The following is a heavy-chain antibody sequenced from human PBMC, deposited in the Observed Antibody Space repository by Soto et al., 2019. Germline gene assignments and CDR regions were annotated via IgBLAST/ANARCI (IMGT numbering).Heavy chain of an antibody. V-gene: IGHV3-7*05. CDR1: GFTFSSYW. CDR3: AREPLYYDFWSGEFDI. CDR2: IKQDGSEK. J-gene: IGHJ3*02. Sequence: GGSLRLSCAASGFTFSSYWMSWVRQAPGKGLEWVANIKQDGSEKYYVDSVKGRFTISRDNAKNSLYLQMNSLRAEDTAVYYCAREPLYYDFWSGEFDIWGQGTMVTVSS. D-gene: IGHD3-3*01.